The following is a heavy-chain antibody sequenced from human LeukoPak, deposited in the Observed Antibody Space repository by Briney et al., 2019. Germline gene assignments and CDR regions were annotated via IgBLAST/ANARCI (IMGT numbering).Heavy chain of an antibody. J-gene: IGHJ4*02. CDR1: GFTVSSNY. Sequence: GGSLRLSCAASGFTVSSNYMSWVRQAPGKGLEWVSVIYSGGSTYYADSVKGRFTISRDNSKNTLYLQMNSLRAEDTAVYYCAREPWGNYEGYWGQGTLVTVSS. D-gene: IGHD4-11*01. CDR2: IYSGGST. V-gene: IGHV3-53*01. CDR3: AREPWGNYEGY.